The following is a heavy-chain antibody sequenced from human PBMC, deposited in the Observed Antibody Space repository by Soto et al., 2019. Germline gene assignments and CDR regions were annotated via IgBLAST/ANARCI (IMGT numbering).Heavy chain of an antibody. Sequence: PGGSLRLACAASGFTFSSYSMNWVRQAPGKGLEWVSSISSSSSYIYYADSVKGRFTISRDNAKNSLYLQMNSLRAEDTAVYYCARDPSKYDSLTGWFDPWGQGTLVTVSS. CDR3: ARDPSKYDSLTGWFDP. CDR2: ISSSSSYI. CDR1: GFTFSSYS. D-gene: IGHD3-22*01. J-gene: IGHJ5*02. V-gene: IGHV3-21*01.